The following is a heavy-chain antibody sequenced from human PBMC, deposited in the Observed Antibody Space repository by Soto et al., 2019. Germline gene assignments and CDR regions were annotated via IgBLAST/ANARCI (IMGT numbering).Heavy chain of an antibody. CDR1: GFTFSSYS. V-gene: IGHV3-48*02. D-gene: IGHD3-22*01. J-gene: IGHJ3*02. Sequence: GGSLRLSCAASGFTFSSYSMNWVRQAPGKGLEWVSYISSSSSTIYYADSVKGRFTISRDNAKNSLYLQMNSLRDEDTAVYYCARDSYDSSGYPDAFDIWGQGTMVTVSS. CDR3: ARDSYDSSGYPDAFDI. CDR2: ISSSSSTI.